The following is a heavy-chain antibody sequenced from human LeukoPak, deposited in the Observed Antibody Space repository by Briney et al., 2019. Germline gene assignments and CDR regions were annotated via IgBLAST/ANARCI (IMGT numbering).Heavy chain of an antibody. CDR2: ISPTGDST. Sequence: GGSLRLSCSASGFALSAYAMHWVRQAPGKGLQYVSAISPTGDSTYYADSVKGRFSISRDNSKNTLYLQVSSLRPEDTAVYYCVPKGTEGYWGQGTLVTVSS. J-gene: IGHJ4*02. CDR3: VPKGTEGY. V-gene: IGHV3-64D*06. CDR1: GFALSAYA.